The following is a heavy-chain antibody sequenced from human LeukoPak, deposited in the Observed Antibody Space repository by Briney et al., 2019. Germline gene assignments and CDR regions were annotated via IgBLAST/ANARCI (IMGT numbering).Heavy chain of an antibody. D-gene: IGHD3-16*01. J-gene: IGHJ4*02. CDR1: GFTFSSYW. Sequence: GGSLRLSCAASGFTFSSYWMNWVRQAPGKGLEWVANIKQDGSEKYYVDSVKGRFTISRDNAKNSLYLQMNSLRAEDTAAYYCARDNIMGASLFDYWGQGSLVTVSS. CDR3: ARDNIMGASLFDY. V-gene: IGHV3-7*01. CDR2: IKQDGSEK.